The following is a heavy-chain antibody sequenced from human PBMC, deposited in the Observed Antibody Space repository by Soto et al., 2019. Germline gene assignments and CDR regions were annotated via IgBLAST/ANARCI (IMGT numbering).Heavy chain of an antibody. V-gene: IGHV3-30*03. J-gene: IGHJ4*02. D-gene: IGHD3-16*02. CDR2: ISYDEINK. Sequence: QVQLVESGGGVVQPGRSLRLSCAASGFTFSSYGMHWVRQAPGKGLEWVAVISYDEINKYYSDSVKGRFTISRDNSKNTLYLQMNSLRADDTAVYYCAREGYDYIWGSYRYYFDYWGQGTLVTVSS. CDR1: GFTFSSYG. CDR3: AREGYDYIWGSYRYYFDY.